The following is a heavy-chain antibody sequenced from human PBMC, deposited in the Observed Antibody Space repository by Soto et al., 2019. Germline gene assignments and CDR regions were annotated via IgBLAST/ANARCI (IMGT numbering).Heavy chain of an antibody. CDR1: GFTFSSYW. CDR3: ARDQDQYWYYYYMDV. V-gene: IGHV3-7*01. Sequence: GGSLRLSCAASGFTFSSYWMSWVRQAPGKGLEWVANIKQDGSEKYYVDSVKGRFTISRDNAKNSLYLQMNSLRAEDTAVYYCARDQDQYWYYYYMDVWGKGTTVTVSS. J-gene: IGHJ6*03. D-gene: IGHD2-15*01. CDR2: IKQDGSEK.